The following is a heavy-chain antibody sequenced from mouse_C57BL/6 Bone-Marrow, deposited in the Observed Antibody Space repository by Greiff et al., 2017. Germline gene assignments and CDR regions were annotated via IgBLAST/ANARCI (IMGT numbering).Heavy chain of an antibody. V-gene: IGHV1-64*01. CDR3: ARPPQIYYYGSSIFYYAMDY. CDR2: IHPTSGST. D-gene: IGHD1-1*01. Sequence: QVQLQQPGAELVKPGASVKLSCKASGYTFTSYWMHWVKQRPGQGLEWIGMIHPTSGSTNYNQKFKSKATLTVAKSSSTAYMQLSSLTSEDSAVYYCARPPQIYYYGSSIFYYAMDYWGQGTSVTVSS. CDR1: GYTFTSYW. J-gene: IGHJ4*01.